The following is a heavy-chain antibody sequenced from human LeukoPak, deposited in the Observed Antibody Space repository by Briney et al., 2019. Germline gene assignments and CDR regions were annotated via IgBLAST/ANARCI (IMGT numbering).Heavy chain of an antibody. CDR3: ARDRSKVTAYDDALDI. J-gene: IGHJ3*02. V-gene: IGHV3-48*03. D-gene: IGHD2-21*02. Sequence: WGSLRLSCVASEFTVSSFELDWVRQAPGKGLEWVSYISDVGDTQHYADSVKGRFTISRDNARNSLLLQMNSLTAEDTGVYYCARDRSKVTAYDDALDIWGQGTMVIVSS. CDR1: EFTVSSFE. CDR2: ISDVGDTQ.